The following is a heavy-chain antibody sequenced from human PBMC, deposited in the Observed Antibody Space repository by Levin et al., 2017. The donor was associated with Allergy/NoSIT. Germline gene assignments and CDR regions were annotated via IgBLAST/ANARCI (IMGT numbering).Heavy chain of an antibody. Sequence: PSETLSLTCAASGFTFSGSTMHWVRQASGKGLDWVGRIRSKANDYATAYAASVKGRFSISRDDSKNTAYLQMNSLVTDDTAVYYCARLTEAYCGGDCKNAFDIWGQGTTVTVSS. J-gene: IGHJ3*02. D-gene: IGHD2-21*02. CDR1: GFTFSGST. CDR2: IRSKANDYAT. V-gene: IGHV3-73*01. CDR3: ARLTEAYCGGDCKNAFDI.